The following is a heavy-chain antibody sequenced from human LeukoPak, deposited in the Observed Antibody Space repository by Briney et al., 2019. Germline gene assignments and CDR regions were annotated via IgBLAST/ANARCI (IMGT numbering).Heavy chain of an antibody. D-gene: IGHD6-13*01. CDR2: INPNSGGT. CDR1: GYTFTGYY. Sequence: ASVKVSCKASGYTFTGYYMHWVRQAPGQGLEWMGWINPNSGGTNYAQKFQGRVTMTRDTSISTAYMELSRLRSDDSAVYYCARDIPDHSSSRYGAKYGMDVSGQGTTVTVSS. CDR3: ARDIPDHSSSRYGAKYGMDV. J-gene: IGHJ6*02. V-gene: IGHV1-2*02.